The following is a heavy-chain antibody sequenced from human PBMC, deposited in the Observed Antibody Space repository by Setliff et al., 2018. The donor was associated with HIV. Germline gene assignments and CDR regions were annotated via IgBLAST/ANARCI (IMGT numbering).Heavy chain of an antibody. CDR1: GGSASNSRYY. Sequence: SETLSLTCTVPGGSASNSRYYWAWIRQPPGKGLEYIGSIHYNEKTYYNPSLKSRVTISIDTSKNQFSLNLTSVTAADTAVYYCASRPYSYDYSGRVFDFWGQGALVTVSS. J-gene: IGHJ4*02. CDR3: ASRPYSYDYSGRVFDF. D-gene: IGHD3-22*01. CDR2: IHYNEKT. V-gene: IGHV4-39*01.